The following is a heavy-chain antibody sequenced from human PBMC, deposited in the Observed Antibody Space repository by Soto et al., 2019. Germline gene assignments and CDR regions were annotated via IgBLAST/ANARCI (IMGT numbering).Heavy chain of an antibody. CDR3: ARPPLPGYSIHFNS. Sequence: GASLKISCKASGYIFIDYLIGWVRQMPGKGLEWMGTVYPRDSDTRYSPSFQGQVTISADRSTGTAFLQWRSLKASDTALYYCARPPLPGYSIHFNSWGQGTLVTVSS. CDR1: GYIFIDYL. J-gene: IGHJ4*02. V-gene: IGHV5-51*01. D-gene: IGHD2-15*01. CDR2: VYPRDSDT.